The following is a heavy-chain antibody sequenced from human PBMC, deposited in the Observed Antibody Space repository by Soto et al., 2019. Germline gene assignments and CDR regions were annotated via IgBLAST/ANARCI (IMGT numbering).Heavy chain of an antibody. CDR3: AAEYESNYYYYGMDV. CDR2: ISAYNGNT. V-gene: IGHV1-18*01. D-gene: IGHD2-8*01. J-gene: IGHJ6*02. CDR1: GYTFTSYG. Sequence: ASVKVSCKASGYTFTSYGISWVRQAPGQGLEWMGWISAYNGNTNYAQKLQGRVTMTTDTSTSTAYMELSSLRSEDTAVYYCAAEYESNYYYYGMDVWGQGTTVTVSS.